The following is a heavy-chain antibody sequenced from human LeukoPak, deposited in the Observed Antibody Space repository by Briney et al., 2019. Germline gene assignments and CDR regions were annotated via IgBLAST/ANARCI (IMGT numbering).Heavy chain of an antibody. J-gene: IGHJ4*02. CDR3: AKGLRQLVRRDYFDY. Sequence: GGSLRLSCAASGFTFSSYAMSWVRQAPGKGLEWVSAISGSGGSTYYADSVKGRFTISRDNSKNTLYLQMNSLRAEDTAVYYCAKGLRQLVRRDYFDYWGQGTLVTVSS. V-gene: IGHV3-23*01. D-gene: IGHD6-6*01. CDR2: ISGSGGST. CDR1: GFTFSSYA.